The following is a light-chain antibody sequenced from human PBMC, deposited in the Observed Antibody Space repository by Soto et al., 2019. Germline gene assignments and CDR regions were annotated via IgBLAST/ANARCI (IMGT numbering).Light chain of an antibody. CDR2: DAS. CDR1: QSVSSY. J-gene: IGKJ1*01. Sequence: DIELTQSPATLSVSPGDRATLSCRASQSVSSYLAWYQQKPGQAPRLLIYDASNGATGIPARFSGSGSVTDFTLTISSLEPEDFAVYYCQHYGQPFGQGTKVDIK. V-gene: IGKV3-11*01. CDR3: QHYGQP.